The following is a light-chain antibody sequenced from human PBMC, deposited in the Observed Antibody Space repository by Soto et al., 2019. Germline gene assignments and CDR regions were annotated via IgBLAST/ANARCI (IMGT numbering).Light chain of an antibody. J-gene: IGKJ1*01. Sequence: DIQMTQSPSTLSASVGDRVTITCRASPSISSWLAWFQQKPGKAPKLLIYKASSLESGVPSRFSGSGSGTEFTLTISSLQPDDFTTYYYQQYKNYPWTFGQGTKVEIK. V-gene: IGKV1-5*03. CDR3: QQYKNYPWT. CDR2: KAS. CDR1: PSISSW.